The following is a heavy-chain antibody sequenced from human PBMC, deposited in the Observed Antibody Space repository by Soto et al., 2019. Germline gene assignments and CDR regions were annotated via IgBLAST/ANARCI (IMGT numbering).Heavy chain of an antibody. CDR3: ARXRLMATAGTARHYFGLDV. D-gene: IGHD5-18*01. CDR1: GGSIRSGGYY. CDR2: IYYSGST. J-gene: IGHJ6*02. V-gene: IGHV4-31*03. Sequence: PSVTLSLTCTVSGGSIRSGGYYWSWVRQSPRRGLEWIGNIYYSGSTYYNPSLKSRLTISVDTSKNQFSLNLSSVTAADTAVYYCARXRLMATAGTARHYFGLDVWAQGTTVTVSS.